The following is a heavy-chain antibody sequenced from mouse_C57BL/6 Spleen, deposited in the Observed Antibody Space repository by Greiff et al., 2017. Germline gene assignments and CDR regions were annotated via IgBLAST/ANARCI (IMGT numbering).Heavy chain of an antibody. V-gene: IGHV1-42*01. CDR3: ARSGGSSYHY. CDR2: INPSTGGT. Sequence: VQLQQSGPELVKPGASVKISCQASGYSFTGYYMNWVKQSPEKSLEWIGEINPSTGGTTYNQKFKAKATLTVDKSSSTAYMQLKSLTSEDSAVYYCARSGGSSYHYWGQGTTLTVSS. D-gene: IGHD1-1*01. J-gene: IGHJ2*01. CDR1: GYSFTGYY.